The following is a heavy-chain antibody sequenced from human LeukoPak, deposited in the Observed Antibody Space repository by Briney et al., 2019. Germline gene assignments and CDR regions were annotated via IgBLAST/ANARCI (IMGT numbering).Heavy chain of an antibody. CDR2: INSDGSTT. J-gene: IGHJ4*02. CDR1: GFTFSSYW. Sequence: GGSLRLSCAASGFTFSSYWMHWVRQAPGKGLVWVSRINSDGSTTNYADSVKGRFTISRDNAKNSLYLQMNSLRAEDTAVYYCARERQYFYYDSSGEFDYWGQGTLVTVSS. V-gene: IGHV3-74*01. D-gene: IGHD3-22*01. CDR3: ARERQYFYYDSSGEFDY.